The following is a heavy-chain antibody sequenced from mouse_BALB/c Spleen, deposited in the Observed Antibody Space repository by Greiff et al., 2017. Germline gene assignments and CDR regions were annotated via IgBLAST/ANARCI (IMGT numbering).Heavy chain of an antibody. V-gene: IGHV3-2*02. D-gene: IGHD2-4*01. CDR2: ISYSGST. CDR3: ARKGGYDYDVSWFAY. Sequence: VQLKESGPGLVKPSQSLSLTCTVTGYSITSDYAWNWIRQFPGNKLEWMGYISYSGSTSYNPSLKSRISITRDTSKNQFFLQLNSVTTEDTATYYCARKGGYDYDVSWFAYWGQGTLVTVSA. J-gene: IGHJ3*01. CDR1: GYSITSDYA.